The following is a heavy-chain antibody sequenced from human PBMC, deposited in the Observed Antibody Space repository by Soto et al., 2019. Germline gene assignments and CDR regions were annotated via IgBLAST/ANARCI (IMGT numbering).Heavy chain of an antibody. J-gene: IGHJ4*02. CDR2: ISSDGART. CDR1: GFGLEMNW. V-gene: IGHV3-74*01. D-gene: IGHD6-13*01. CDR3: TRGRRPSSVGTVAF. Sequence: ERSLRRSCSASGFGLEMNWMDWVRQSTGKGHECVSRISSDGARTDSADAVKGRFTISRDNNNNSLYLRMNPLRAEATAVYCCTRGRRPSSVGTVAFWGLGALVTVSS.